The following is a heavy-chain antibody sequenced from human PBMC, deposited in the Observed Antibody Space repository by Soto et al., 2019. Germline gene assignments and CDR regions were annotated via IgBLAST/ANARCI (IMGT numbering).Heavy chain of an antibody. CDR1: RGSFSGYY. CDR3: ARVGQPPSDY. D-gene: IGHD2-2*01. V-gene: IGHV4-34*12. J-gene: IGHJ4*02. CDR2: IIHTGST. Sequence: SETLSLTCAVARGSFSGYYWSWVRQFPGKGLEWLGEIIHTGSTNYNPSLKSRVTMSIDTSKKEISLKLSSVTAADTAVYYCARVGQPPSDYWGQGTLVTVSS.